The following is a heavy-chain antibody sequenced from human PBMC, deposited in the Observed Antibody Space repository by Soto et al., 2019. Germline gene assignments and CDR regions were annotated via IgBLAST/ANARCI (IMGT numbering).Heavy chain of an antibody. CDR3: ARKAYGVDYYGSGSCLCFDY. CDR2: IYYSGST. J-gene: IGHJ4*02. CDR1: GGSINSYY. D-gene: IGHD3-10*01. V-gene: IGHV4-59*08. Sequence: PSETPSLTFTVSGGSINSYYWSWIRQPPGKGLEWIGYIYYSGSTNYNPSLKSRVTISVDTSKNQFSLKLSSVTAADTAVYYCARKAYGVDYYGSGSCLCFDYWGQGTLVSVSS.